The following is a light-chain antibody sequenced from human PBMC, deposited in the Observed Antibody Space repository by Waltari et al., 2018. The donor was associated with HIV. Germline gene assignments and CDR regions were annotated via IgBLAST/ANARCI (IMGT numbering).Light chain of an antibody. CDR1: QSVSSY. Sequence: EIVLTQSPATLSLSPGERATLSCRASQSVSSYFAWYQQKAGQAPRLLINDASNRATGIPARFSGSGSGTDFTLTISRLEPEDFAVYYCQQRSNWAVTFGGGTKVEIK. CDR2: DAS. J-gene: IGKJ4*01. V-gene: IGKV3-11*01. CDR3: QQRSNWAVT.